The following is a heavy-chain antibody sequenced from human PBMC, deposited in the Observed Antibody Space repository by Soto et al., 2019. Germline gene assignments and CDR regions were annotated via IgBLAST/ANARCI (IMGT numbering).Heavy chain of an antibody. J-gene: IGHJ5*02. CDR2: ISAYNGNT. D-gene: IGHD6-19*01. CDR3: ARDRGFPIAVASNVGPYNWFDP. Sequence: ASVKVSCKASGFTFTSYGISWVRQAPGQGLEWMGWISAYNGNTNYAQKLQGRVTMTTDTSTSTAYMELRSLRSDDTAVYYCARDRGFPIAVASNVGPYNWFDPWGQGTLVTVS. V-gene: IGHV1-18*01. CDR1: GFTFTSYG.